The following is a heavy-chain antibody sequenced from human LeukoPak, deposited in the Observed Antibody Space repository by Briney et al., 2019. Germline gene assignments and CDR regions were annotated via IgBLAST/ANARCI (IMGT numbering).Heavy chain of an antibody. J-gene: IGHJ4*02. CDR3: ARGVLQPYDY. CDR2: INHSGST. D-gene: IGHD2/OR15-2a*01. CDR1: GGSFSGYY. Sequence: PSEALSLTCAVYGGSFSGYYWSWIRQPPGKGLEWIGEINHSGSTNYNPPLKSRVTISVDTSKNQFSLKLSSVTAADTAVYYCARGVLQPYDYWGQGTLVTVSS. V-gene: IGHV4-34*01.